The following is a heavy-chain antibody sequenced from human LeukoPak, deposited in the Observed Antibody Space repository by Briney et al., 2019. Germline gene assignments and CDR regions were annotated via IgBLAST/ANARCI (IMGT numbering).Heavy chain of an antibody. Sequence: PGRSLRLSCAASGFTFSSYGMHWVRQAPGKGLEWVAVIWYDGSNKYYADSVKGRFTISRDNSKNTLYMQMNSLRAEDTAVYYCAKVGYGDYYSDYWGQGTLVTVSS. CDR2: IWYDGSNK. J-gene: IGHJ4*02. D-gene: IGHD4-17*01. V-gene: IGHV3-33*06. CDR3: AKVGYGDYYSDY. CDR1: GFTFSSYG.